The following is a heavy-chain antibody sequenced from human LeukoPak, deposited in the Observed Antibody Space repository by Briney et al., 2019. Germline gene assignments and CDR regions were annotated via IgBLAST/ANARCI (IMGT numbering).Heavy chain of an antibody. D-gene: IGHD3-22*01. J-gene: IGHJ4*02. CDR1: GFTFSSYG. CDR3: AKPLLDYYDSSGRLFDY. V-gene: IGHV3-23*01. CDR2: ISGSGGST. Sequence: GGSLRLSCAASGFTFSSYGMSWVRQAPGKGLEWVSAISGSGGSTYYADSVKGRFTISRDNSKNTLYLQMNSLRAEDTAVYYCAKPLLDYYDSSGRLFDYWGQGTLVTVSS.